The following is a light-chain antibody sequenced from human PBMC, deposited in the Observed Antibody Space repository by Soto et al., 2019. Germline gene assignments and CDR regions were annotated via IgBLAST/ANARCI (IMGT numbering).Light chain of an antibody. J-gene: IGLJ1*01. CDR1: SSDVGGYNY. Sequence: QSVLTQPASVSGSPGQSITISCTGTSSDVGGYNYVSWYQHHPGKAPKLLIYDVSNRPSGFSNRFSGSKSDNTASLTISGLQPEDEADYYCSSYTTSNTRQIVFGTGTKLTVL. V-gene: IGLV2-14*03. CDR2: DVS. CDR3: SSYTTSNTRQIV.